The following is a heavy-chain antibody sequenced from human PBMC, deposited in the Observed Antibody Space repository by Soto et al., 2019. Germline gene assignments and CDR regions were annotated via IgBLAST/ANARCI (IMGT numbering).Heavy chain of an antibody. CDR2: IYPGDSDT. V-gene: IGHV5-51*01. D-gene: IGHD5-12*01. J-gene: IGHJ6*02. CDR3: ARAHIVATMSGYGMDV. Sequence: PGESLKIYCKGSVYSFTSYWIGWVRQMPAKGLEWMGIIYPGDSDTRYSPSFQGQITISAEKSISTAYLQWSSLKASDTAMYCCARAHIVATMSGYGMDVWGQGTTVTVSS. CDR1: VYSFTSYW.